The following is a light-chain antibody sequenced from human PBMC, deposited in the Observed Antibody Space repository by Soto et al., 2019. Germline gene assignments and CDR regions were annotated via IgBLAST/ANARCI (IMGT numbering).Light chain of an antibody. CDR1: SSDVGGYNY. CDR3: SSYIGSSSYV. J-gene: IGLJ1*01. Sequence: QSALTQPASVSGSPGQSITISCTGTSSDVGGYNYVSWYQQHPGKAPKLMIYDVSSRPSGVSNRFSGSKSGNTASLTISGLQAEDEADYYCSSYIGSSSYVFGNGTKVTV. V-gene: IGLV2-14*01. CDR2: DVS.